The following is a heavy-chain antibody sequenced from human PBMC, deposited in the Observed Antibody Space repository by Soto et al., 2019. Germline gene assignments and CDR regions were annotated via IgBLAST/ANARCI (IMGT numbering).Heavy chain of an antibody. V-gene: IGHV3-23*01. CDR2: SSATGAGT. J-gene: IGHJ4*02. CDR3: AKDRRAGGNYGFYSDF. Sequence: GGSLRLSCAASGFTFSSYGMTWVRQAPGRGLEWVSFSSATGAGTYYAGSVKGRFTISRDNSKNTLYLQMTSLRADDTAVYYCAKDRRAGGNYGFYSDFWGQGALVTVSS. CDR1: GFTFSSYG. D-gene: IGHD1-7*01.